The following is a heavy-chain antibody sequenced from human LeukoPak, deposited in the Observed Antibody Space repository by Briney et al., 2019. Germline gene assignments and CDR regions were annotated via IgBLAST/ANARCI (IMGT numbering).Heavy chain of an antibody. V-gene: IGHV3-30*03. D-gene: IGHD4-17*01. J-gene: IGHJ6*03. CDR3: ARPYYGDYWYYMDV. Sequence: GGSLRLSCAASGFTFSSYGMHWVRQAPGKGLEWVAVISYDGSNKYYADSVKGRFTISRDNSKNTLYLQMNSLRAEDTAVYYCARPYYGDYWYYMDVWGKGTTVTVSS. CDR2: ISYDGSNK. CDR1: GFTFSSYG.